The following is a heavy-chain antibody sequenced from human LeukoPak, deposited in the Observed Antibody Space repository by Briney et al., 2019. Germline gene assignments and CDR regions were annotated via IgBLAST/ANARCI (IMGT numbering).Heavy chain of an antibody. CDR3: VRANGDYAGLELDY. CDR2: IYHSGST. CDR1: GGSISSGGYS. V-gene: IGHV4-30-2*01. Sequence: SETLSLTCAVSGGSISSGGYSWSWIRQPPGKGLEWIGYIYHSGSTYYNPSLKSRVTISVDRSKNQFSLKLSSVTAADTAVYYCVRANGDYAGLELDYWGQGTLVTVSS. J-gene: IGHJ4*02. D-gene: IGHD4-17*01.